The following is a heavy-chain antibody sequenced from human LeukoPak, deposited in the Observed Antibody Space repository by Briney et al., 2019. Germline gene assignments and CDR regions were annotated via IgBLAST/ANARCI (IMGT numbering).Heavy chain of an antibody. CDR3: ARDHSLGYCSGGSCYRYFDY. Sequence: SETLSLTCTVSGYSISSGYYWGWIRQPPGKGLEWIGSIYHSGSTYYNPSLKSRVTISVDTSKNQFSLKLSSVTAADTAVYYCARDHSLGYCSGGSCYRYFDYWGQGTLVTVSS. D-gene: IGHD2-15*01. CDR2: IYHSGST. V-gene: IGHV4-38-2*02. J-gene: IGHJ4*02. CDR1: GYSISSGYY.